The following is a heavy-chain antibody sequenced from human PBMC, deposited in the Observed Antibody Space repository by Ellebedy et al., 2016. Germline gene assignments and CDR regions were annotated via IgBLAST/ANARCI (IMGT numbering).Heavy chain of an antibody. CDR3: AKTFTDNYDILTDYVPFDY. D-gene: IGHD3-9*01. CDR2: ISYDGSNK. J-gene: IGHJ4*02. Sequence: GESLKISXAASGFTFSSCGIHWVRQAPGKGLEWVAVISYDGSNKYYADSVEGRFTISRDNSKNTLYLQMNSLRTEDTAVYYCAKTFTDNYDILTDYVPFDYWGQGTLVTVSS. CDR1: GFTFSSCG. V-gene: IGHV3-30*18.